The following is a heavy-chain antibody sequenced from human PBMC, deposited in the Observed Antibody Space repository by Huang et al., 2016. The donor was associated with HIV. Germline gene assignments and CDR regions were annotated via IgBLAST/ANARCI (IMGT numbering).Heavy chain of an antibody. J-gene: IGHJ4*02. V-gene: IGHV5-51*01. Sequence: VQLVQSGAEVKKPGESLKISCKGSGYSFSSYWIAWVRQMPGKGLEWMGITFPDDADTTYSPSFEGQGTISADKSIGTAYLQWSSLKASDTAMYYCARRFSSSSGYFDYWGQGSLVTVSS. CDR3: ARRFSSSSGYFDY. CDR1: GYSFSSYW. CDR2: TFPDDADT. D-gene: IGHD6-6*01.